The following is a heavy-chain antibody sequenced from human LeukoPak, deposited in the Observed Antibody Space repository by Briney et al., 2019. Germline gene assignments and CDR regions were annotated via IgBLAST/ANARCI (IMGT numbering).Heavy chain of an antibody. D-gene: IGHD3-22*01. Sequence: SGGSLRLSCAASGFTFSGYGMHWVRQAPGKGLEWVAVIWYDGSNKYYADSVKGRFTISRDNSENTLYPQMNSLRAEDTAVYHCAKDTDYDSSGYYPGSSGYWGQGTLVTVSS. J-gene: IGHJ4*02. V-gene: IGHV3-33*06. CDR3: AKDTDYDSSGYYPGSSGY. CDR1: GFTFSGYG. CDR2: IWYDGSNK.